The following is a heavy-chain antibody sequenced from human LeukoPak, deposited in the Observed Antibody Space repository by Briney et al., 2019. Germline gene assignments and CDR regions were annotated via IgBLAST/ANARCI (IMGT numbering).Heavy chain of an antibody. D-gene: IGHD3-10*01. Sequence: GGSLRLSCAASGFTFSSYAMSWVRQAPGKGLEWVSAISGSGGSTYYADSVKGRFTISRDNSKNTLYLQMNSLRAEDTAVYYCAKDPAVLLWFGDLGAFDIWGQGTMATVSS. CDR1: GFTFSSYA. CDR3: AKDPAVLLWFGDLGAFDI. J-gene: IGHJ3*02. CDR2: ISGSGGST. V-gene: IGHV3-23*01.